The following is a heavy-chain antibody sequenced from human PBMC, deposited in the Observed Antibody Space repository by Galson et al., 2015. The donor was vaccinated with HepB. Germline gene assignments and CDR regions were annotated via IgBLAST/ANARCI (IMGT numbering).Heavy chain of an antibody. J-gene: IGHJ4*02. CDR1: GFTFANYG. CDR2: ISYDGSDK. CDR3: AREDNWNYWVY. V-gene: IGHV3-30*03. D-gene: IGHD1-7*01. Sequence: SLRLSCAASGFTFANYGLHWVCQAPGKGLEWVAIISYDGSDKKYADSVKGRFTVSRDNSKNTLYLQLHSVRTEDTAVYYCAREDNWNYWVYWGQGTLVTVSS.